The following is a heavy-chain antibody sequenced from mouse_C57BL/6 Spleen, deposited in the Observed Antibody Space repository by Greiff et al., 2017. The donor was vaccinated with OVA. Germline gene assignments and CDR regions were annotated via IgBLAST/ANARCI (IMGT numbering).Heavy chain of an antibody. Sequence: DVQLVESEGGLVQPGSSMKLSCTASGFTFSDYYMAWVRQVPEKGLEWVANINYDGSSTYYLDSLKSRFIISRDNAKNILYLQMSSLKSEDTATYYCARDRNYGSSSYYFDYWGQGTTLTVSS. V-gene: IGHV5-16*01. J-gene: IGHJ2*01. CDR3: ARDRNYGSSSYYFDY. D-gene: IGHD1-1*01. CDR1: GFTFSDYY. CDR2: INYDGSST.